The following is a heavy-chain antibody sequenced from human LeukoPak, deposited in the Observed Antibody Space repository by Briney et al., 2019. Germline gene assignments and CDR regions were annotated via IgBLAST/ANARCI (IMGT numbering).Heavy chain of an antibody. CDR3: ARGGGYFPDY. CDR1: GGSISRYY. CDR2: IYYSGST. V-gene: IGHV4-59*01. J-gene: IGHJ4*02. D-gene: IGHD3-10*01. Sequence: SETLSLTCTVSGGSISRYYWRWMRQPPGKGLEWIGYIYYSGSTNYNPSLKSRVTISVDTSKNQFSLKLSSVTAADTAVYYCARGGGYFPDYWGQGTLVTVSS.